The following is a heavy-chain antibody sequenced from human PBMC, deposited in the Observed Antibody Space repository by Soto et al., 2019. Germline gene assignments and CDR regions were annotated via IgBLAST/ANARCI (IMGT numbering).Heavy chain of an antibody. D-gene: IGHD3-10*01. CDR1: GGSTSSYY. V-gene: IGHV4-59*01. J-gene: IGHJ4*02. CDR2: IYHSGTT. Sequence: SETLSLTCTVSGGSTSSYYWDWIRPPPGKGLDWIGYIYHSGTTNYNPSLKSRVAISVDTSKNQFSLKLSSVTAAETAIYYCAKKVNSGSGSQFFDYWGQGTLVTVSS. CDR3: AKKVNSGSGSQFFDY.